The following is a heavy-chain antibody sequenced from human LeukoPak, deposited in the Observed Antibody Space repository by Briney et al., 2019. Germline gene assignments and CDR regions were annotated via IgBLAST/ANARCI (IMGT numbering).Heavy chain of an antibody. D-gene: IGHD3-10*01. CDR2: ISAYNGNT. J-gene: IGHJ5*02. CDR1: GYTFTSYG. CDR3: ARDHTHIMVRGAAYNWFDP. V-gene: IGHV1-18*01. Sequence: ASVKVSCKASGYTFTSYGISCVRQAPGQGLEWMGWISAYNGNTNYAQKLQGRVTMTTDTSTSTAYMELRSLRSDDTAVYYCARDHTHIMVRGAAYNWFDPWGQGTLVTVSS.